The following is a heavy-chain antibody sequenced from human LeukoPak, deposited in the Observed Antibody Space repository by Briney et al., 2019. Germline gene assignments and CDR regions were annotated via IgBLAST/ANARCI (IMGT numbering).Heavy chain of an antibody. CDR1: GGSISSHY. D-gene: IGHD2-8*01. CDR2: ISNSGST. CDR3: GRDALVRYFSSYYMDV. V-gene: IGHV4-59*11. J-gene: IGHJ6*03. Sequence: SETLSLTCTVSGGSISSHYWTWIRQSPVKGLEWIGDISNSGSTSYNPSLKSRVTISIDTSKNQFSLKLSSVTAADTAVYYCGRDALVRYFSSYYMDVWGKGTTVTVSS.